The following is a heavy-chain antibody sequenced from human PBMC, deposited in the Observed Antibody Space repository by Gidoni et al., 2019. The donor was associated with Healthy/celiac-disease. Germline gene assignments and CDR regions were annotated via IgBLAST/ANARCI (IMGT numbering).Heavy chain of an antibody. J-gene: IGHJ4*02. Sequence: QVQLQQWGAGLLKPSETLSLTCAVYGGSLSDDYWNWIRQPPGKGLEWIGEIIHSGSTKYNPSLKSRVTISLDTSKNQFSLKLSSVTAADTAIYYCARDRMGAVPMDYWGQGTLVTVSS. D-gene: IGHD3-16*01. CDR2: IIHSGST. CDR1: GGSLSDDY. CDR3: ARDRMGAVPMDY. V-gene: IGHV4-34*12.